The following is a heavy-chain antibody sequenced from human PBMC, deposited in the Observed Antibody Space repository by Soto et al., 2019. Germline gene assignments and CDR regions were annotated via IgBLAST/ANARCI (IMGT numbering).Heavy chain of an antibody. CDR1: GFTLSRYS. V-gene: IGHV3-48*02. Sequence: ESGGGLVQPGGSLRVSCAASGFTLSRYSMNWVRQAPGKGLEWLSYIDSTSATIYYAESVKGRFIISRDNAKNSLYLQMNSLRDEDTAVYYCARGGVATIFGDSWGPGTLVTVSS. J-gene: IGHJ4*02. D-gene: IGHD3-3*01. CDR2: IDSTSATI. CDR3: ARGGVATIFGDS.